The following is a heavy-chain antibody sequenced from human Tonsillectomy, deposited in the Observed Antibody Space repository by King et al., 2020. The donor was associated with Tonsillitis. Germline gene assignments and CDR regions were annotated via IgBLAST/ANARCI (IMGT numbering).Heavy chain of an antibody. J-gene: IGHJ4*02. CDR3: ARVPGMIRGVNFDY. CDR1: GFTFNTYD. D-gene: IGHD3-10*01. CDR2: ISSTSIYI. V-gene: IGHV3-21*01. Sequence: VQLVESGGGLVEPGGSLRLSCAASGFTFNTYDMNWVRQAPGKGREWVSSISSTSIYIYYAGSMKGRLPTSIDNAKNSLFLQMNSLRAEDTAVYYCARVPGMIRGVNFDYWGQGTLVTVSS.